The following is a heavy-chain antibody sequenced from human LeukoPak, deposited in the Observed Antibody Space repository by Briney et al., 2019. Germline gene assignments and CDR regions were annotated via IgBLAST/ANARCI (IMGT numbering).Heavy chain of an antibody. V-gene: IGHV5-51*01. CDR2: IYPGDSDT. J-gene: IGHJ4*02. CDR3: ARLTNYDFWSGYYTSN. CDR1: GYSFTSYW. Sequence: PGESLKISFKGSGYSFTSYWIGWVRQMPGKGLEWMGIIYPGDSDTRYSPSFQGQVTISADKSISTAYLQWSSLKASDTAMYYCARLTNYDFWSGYYTSNWGQGTLVTVSS. D-gene: IGHD3-3*01.